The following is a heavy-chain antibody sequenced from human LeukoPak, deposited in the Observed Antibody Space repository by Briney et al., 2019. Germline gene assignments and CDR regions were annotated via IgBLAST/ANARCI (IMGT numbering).Heavy chain of an antibody. CDR3: TRVEETATTAAIIRKYSYYYYYMDV. CDR1: GFTFSTYR. V-gene: IGHV3-7*01. CDR2: IKQDGNEK. D-gene: IGHD4-11*01. J-gene: IGHJ6*03. Sequence: GGSLRLSCAASGFTFSTYRMSWARQAPGKGLEWVANIKQDGNEKHYVDSVKGRFTISRDNAKNSLYLQMSSLRAEDTAVYYCTRVEETATTAAIIRKYSYYYYYMDVWGKGNTVTVSS.